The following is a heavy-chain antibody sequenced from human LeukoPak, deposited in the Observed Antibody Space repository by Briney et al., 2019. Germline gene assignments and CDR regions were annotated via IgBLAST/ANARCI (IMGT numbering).Heavy chain of an antibody. Sequence: GGSLRLSCAASGFDFSNYAMYWVRQAPGKGLEWVTFIRYDGNTKYYADSVKGRFTISRDNSKNTLYLQMNSLRAEDTAVYYCARDSPSSYSSGWYPYYYYYYGMDVWGQGTTVTVSS. CDR1: GFDFSNYA. D-gene: IGHD6-19*01. V-gene: IGHV3-30*02. J-gene: IGHJ6*02. CDR2: IRYDGNTK. CDR3: ARDSPSSYSSGWYPYYYYYYGMDV.